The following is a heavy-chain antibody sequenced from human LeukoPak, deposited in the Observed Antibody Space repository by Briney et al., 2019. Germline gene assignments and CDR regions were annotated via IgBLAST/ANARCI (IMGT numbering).Heavy chain of an antibody. D-gene: IGHD3-10*01. Sequence: ASVKVSCKASGYTFTSYAMHWVRQAPGQGLEWMGWISAYNGNTNYAQKLQGRVTMTTDTSTSTAYMELRSLRSDDTAVYYCARGRGSGSYYNLPCYWGQGTLVTVSS. CDR3: ARGRGSGSYYNLPCY. CDR1: GYTFTSYA. CDR2: ISAYNGNT. J-gene: IGHJ4*02. V-gene: IGHV1-18*01.